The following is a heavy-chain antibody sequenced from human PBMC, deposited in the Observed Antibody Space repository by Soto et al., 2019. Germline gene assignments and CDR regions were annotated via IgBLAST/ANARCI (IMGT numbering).Heavy chain of an antibody. CDR3: ARWGTTGGLDV. J-gene: IGHJ4*02. Sequence: QVQLVASGGGVVQPGTSLSLSCVGPGFTFRSSVIHWVRQAPGKGLEWVALTSYDGSNNFYGDSVKGRFTISRHNSRNTVELQMDSLRFEDTALYSCARWGTTGGLDVWGQGTLVSVSS. V-gene: IGHV3-33*05. D-gene: IGHD3-16*01. CDR2: TSYDGSNN. CDR1: GFTFRSSV.